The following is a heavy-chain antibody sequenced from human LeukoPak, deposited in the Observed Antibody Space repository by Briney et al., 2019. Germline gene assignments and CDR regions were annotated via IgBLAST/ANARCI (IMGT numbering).Heavy chain of an antibody. V-gene: IGHV3-48*04. D-gene: IGHD5-12*01. CDR2: ISSGGRNI. Sequence: GGSLRLSCAASGFTFSSYSMNWVRQAPGKGLEWVSYISSGGRNIYYADSVKGRFTLSRDNAKNSLYLQMNSLRAEDTAVYYCARKESGYDSFDYWGQGTLVTVTS. CDR3: ARKESGYDSFDY. CDR1: GFTFSSYS. J-gene: IGHJ4*02.